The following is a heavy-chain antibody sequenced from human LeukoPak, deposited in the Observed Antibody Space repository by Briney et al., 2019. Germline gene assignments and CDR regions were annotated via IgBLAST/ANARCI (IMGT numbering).Heavy chain of an antibody. D-gene: IGHD3-10*01. CDR1: GFTFSSYA. CDR3: AKGELLSSHFDY. Sequence: GGSLRLSCAASGFTFSSYAMSWVRQAPGKGLEWVSAISGSGGSTYYADPVKGRFTISRDNSKNTLYLQMNSLRAEDTAVYYCAKGELLSSHFDYWGQGTLVTVSS. V-gene: IGHV3-23*01. CDR2: ISGSGGST. J-gene: IGHJ4*02.